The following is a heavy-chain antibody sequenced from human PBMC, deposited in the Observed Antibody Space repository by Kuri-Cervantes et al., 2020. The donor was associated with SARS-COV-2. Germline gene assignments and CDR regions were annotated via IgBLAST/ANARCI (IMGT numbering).Heavy chain of an antibody. D-gene: IGHD6-6*01. Sequence: GESLKISCVASGFTFSDAWMSWVRQTPGKGLEWIGRFKSKSAGGTIVYAAPVQGRFTILRDDSRNTVYLQMNSLRAEDTAVYYCAKDLIFSSSSGYYYYMDVWGKGTTVTVSS. CDR1: GFTFSDAW. CDR2: FKSKSAGGTI. J-gene: IGHJ6*03. V-gene: IGHV3-15*01. CDR3: AKDLIFSSSSGYYYYMDV.